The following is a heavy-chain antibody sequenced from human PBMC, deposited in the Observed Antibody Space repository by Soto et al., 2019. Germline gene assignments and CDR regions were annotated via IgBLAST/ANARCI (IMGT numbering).Heavy chain of an antibody. CDR1: SGSFSGFY. D-gene: IGHD6-6*01. V-gene: IGHV4-34*01. Sequence: SETLSLTCSIYSGSFSGFYWSWIRQPPGKRLEWIGEISQSGSTNYNPSPKSRVSISVDTSKNQFSLNLTSVTAADTAVYYCARAPKVSGSSQTRPDLWGQGALVTVSS. CDR2: ISQSGST. CDR3: ARAPKVSGSSQTRPDL. J-gene: IGHJ4*02.